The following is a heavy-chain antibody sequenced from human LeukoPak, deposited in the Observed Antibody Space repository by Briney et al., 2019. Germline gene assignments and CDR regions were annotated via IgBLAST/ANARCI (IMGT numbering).Heavy chain of an antibody. CDR1: GGSISSSSYY. CDR3: ARDIVVVPAARNWFDP. Sequence: SETLSLTCTVSGGSISSSSYYWGWIRQPPGKGLEWIGSIYYSGSTYYNPSLKSRVTISVDTSKNQLSLKLSSVTAADTAVYYCARDIVVVPAARNWFDPWGQGTLVTVSS. CDR2: IYYSGST. D-gene: IGHD2-2*01. V-gene: IGHV4-39*07. J-gene: IGHJ5*02.